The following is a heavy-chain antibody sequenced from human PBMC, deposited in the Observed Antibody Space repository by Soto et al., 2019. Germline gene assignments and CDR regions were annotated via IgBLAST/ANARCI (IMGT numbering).Heavy chain of an antibody. CDR1: GFSVGDYE. V-gene: IGHV3-48*03. D-gene: IGHD3-9*01. Sequence: QAGGSLRLSCAVSGFSVGDYEMNWVRQAPGKGLEWLSMVTSAGTVFYYADSVRGRFTISRDDSENSLELQMYSLRAEDTAIYYCARGRYALGVWGQGTTVTVSS. J-gene: IGHJ6*02. CDR2: VTSAGTVF. CDR3: ARGRYALGV.